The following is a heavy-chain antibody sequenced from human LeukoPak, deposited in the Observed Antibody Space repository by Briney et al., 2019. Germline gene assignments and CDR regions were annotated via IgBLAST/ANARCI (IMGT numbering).Heavy chain of an antibody. Sequence: PGGSLRLSCAASGFTFSSYGMHWVRQAPGKGLEWVAFIRYDGSNKYYADSVKGRFTISRDNSKKTLYLQMNSLRAEDTAVYYCAKPHGSGSYSLYDAFDIWGQGTMVTVSS. CDR2: IRYDGSNK. J-gene: IGHJ3*02. V-gene: IGHV3-30*02. D-gene: IGHD3-10*01. CDR3: AKPHGSGSYSLYDAFDI. CDR1: GFTFSSYG.